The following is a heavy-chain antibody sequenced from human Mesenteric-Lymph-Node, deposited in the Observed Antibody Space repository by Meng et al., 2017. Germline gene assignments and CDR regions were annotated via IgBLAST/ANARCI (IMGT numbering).Heavy chain of an antibody. CDR2: IYTSGST. CDR3: ARVDYYDSSGYYPPINDY. D-gene: IGHD3-22*01. J-gene: IGHJ4*02. CDR1: GGSISSGSYY. Sequence: SETLSLTCTVSGGSISSGSYYWSWIRQPAGKGLEWIGRIYTSGSTNYNPSLKSRVTISVDTSKNQFSLKLSSVTAADTAVYYCARVDYYDSSGYYPPINDYWGQGTLVTVSS. V-gene: IGHV4-61*02.